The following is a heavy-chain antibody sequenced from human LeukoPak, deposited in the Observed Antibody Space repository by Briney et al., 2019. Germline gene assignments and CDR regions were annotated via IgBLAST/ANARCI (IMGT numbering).Heavy chain of an antibody. CDR1: GFPFGSEA. Sequence: PGGSLRLSCTVSGFPFGSEAMSWVRQTPGRGLEWVSSISPAGGTTYYADSVKGRFTISRDNSKNTLYLQMNSLRAEDTAVYYCAREPRYCSGGSCYLDYWGQGTLVTVSS. D-gene: IGHD2-15*01. CDR2: ISPAGGTT. J-gene: IGHJ4*02. CDR3: AREPRYCSGGSCYLDY. V-gene: IGHV3-23*01.